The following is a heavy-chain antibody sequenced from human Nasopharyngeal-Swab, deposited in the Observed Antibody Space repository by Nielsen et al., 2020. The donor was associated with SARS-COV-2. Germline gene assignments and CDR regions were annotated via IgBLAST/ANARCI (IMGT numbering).Heavy chain of an antibody. Sequence: LETLSLTCAVYGGSFSGYYWSWIRQPPGKGLEWIGEINHSGSTNYNPSLKSRVTISVDTSKNQFSLKLSSVTAADTAVYYCARGRYSSSWYGLIWYFDLWGRGTLVTVSS. CDR3: ARGRYSSSWYGLIWYFDL. J-gene: IGHJ2*01. CDR1: GGSFSGYY. V-gene: IGHV4-34*01. D-gene: IGHD6-13*01. CDR2: INHSGST.